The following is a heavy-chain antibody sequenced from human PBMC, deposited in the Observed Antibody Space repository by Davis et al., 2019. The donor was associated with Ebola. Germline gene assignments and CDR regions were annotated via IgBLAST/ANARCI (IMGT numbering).Heavy chain of an antibody. D-gene: IGHD5-12*01. V-gene: IGHV3-23*01. CDR3: AKDRGYEPNWFDP. J-gene: IGHJ5*02. CDR2: ISGSGGST. Sequence: GESLKISCAASGFTFSSYAMSWVRQAPGKGLEWVSAISGSGGSTYYADSVKGRFTISRDNSRNTLYLQMNSLRAEDTAVYYCAKDRGYEPNWFDPWGQGTLVTVSS. CDR1: GFTFSSYA.